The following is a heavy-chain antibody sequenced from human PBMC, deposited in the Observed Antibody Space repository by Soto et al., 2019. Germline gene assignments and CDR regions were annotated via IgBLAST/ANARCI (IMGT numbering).Heavy chain of an antibody. Sequence: QLHLVQSGAVVEKPGASVTVSCSASGYPVTAYYMHWVRQAPGRGLEWMGGINPATGAAKYTQTFQGRVTMTRDTSTSTVFMELGGLTSEDTAVFYCARGGGVGVAGSAAFDMWGQGTLVTVSS. CDR2: INPATGAA. CDR1: GYPVTAYY. D-gene: IGHD3-3*01. CDR3: ARGGGVGVAGSAAFDM. J-gene: IGHJ3*02. V-gene: IGHV1-2*02.